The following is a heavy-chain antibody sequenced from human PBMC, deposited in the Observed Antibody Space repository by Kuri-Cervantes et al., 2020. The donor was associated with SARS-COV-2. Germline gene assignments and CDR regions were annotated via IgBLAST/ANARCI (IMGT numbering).Heavy chain of an antibody. V-gene: IGHV3-74*01. CDR1: GFTFSGHW. Sequence: GESLKISCAASGFTFSGHWIHWVRQAPGKGLVWVSRINPDGSYTNNADSVKGRFTLSRDNAKNSLYLQMNSLRAEDTALYYCARETTYSYYYGMDVWGQGTTVTVSS. J-gene: IGHJ6*02. CDR3: ARETTYSYYYGMDV. D-gene: IGHD4-17*01. CDR2: INPDGSYT.